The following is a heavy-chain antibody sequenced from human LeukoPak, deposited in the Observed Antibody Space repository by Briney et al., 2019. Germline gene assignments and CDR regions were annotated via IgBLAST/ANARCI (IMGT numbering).Heavy chain of an antibody. CDR2: INSDGSST. CDR1: GFTFSSHS. V-gene: IGHV3-74*01. D-gene: IGHD2-21*02. Sequence: HPGGSLRLSCAASGFTFSSHSMNWVRQAPGKGLVWVSRINSDGSSTSYADSVKGRFTISRDNAKNTLYLQMNSLRAEDTAVYYCARERVVVTAIEDCYYGMDVWGQGTTVTVSS. CDR3: ARERVVVTAIEDCYYGMDV. J-gene: IGHJ6*02.